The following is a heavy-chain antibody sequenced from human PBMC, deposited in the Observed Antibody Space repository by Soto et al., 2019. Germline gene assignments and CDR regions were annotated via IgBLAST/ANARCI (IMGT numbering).Heavy chain of an antibody. Sequence: PSETLSLTCTVSGGSISSYYWSWIRQPPGKGLEWIGYTYYSGSTNYNPSLKSRVTISVDTSKNQFSLKLSSVTAADTAVYYCARVGILTGYYHFDYWGQGTLVTVSS. CDR3: ARVGILTGYYHFDY. CDR1: GGSISSYY. CDR2: TYYSGST. V-gene: IGHV4-59*01. J-gene: IGHJ4*02. D-gene: IGHD3-9*01.